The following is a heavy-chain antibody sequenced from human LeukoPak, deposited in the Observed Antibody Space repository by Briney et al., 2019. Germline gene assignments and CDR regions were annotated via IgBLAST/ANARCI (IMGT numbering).Heavy chain of an antibody. D-gene: IGHD3-10*01. CDR2: INPNSGGT. CDR3: AREGGTYYYGSGSYYKSSPYDY. V-gene: IGHV1-2*02. CDR1: GCTFTGYY. Sequence: ASVKVSCKASGCTFTGYYMHWVRQAPGQGLEWMGWINPNSGGTNYAQKFQGRVTMTRDTSISTAYMELSRLRSDDTAVYYCAREGGTYYYGSGSYYKSSPYDYWGQGTLVTVSS. J-gene: IGHJ4*02.